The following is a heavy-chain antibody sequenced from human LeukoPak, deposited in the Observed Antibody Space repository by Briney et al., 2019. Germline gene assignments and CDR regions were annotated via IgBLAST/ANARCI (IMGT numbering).Heavy chain of an antibody. CDR2: ISSGSRTI. Sequence: GGSLRLSCAASGFTFSSYSMNWVRQAPGKGLEWLSYISSGSRTIFYADSVKGRFTVSRDNAKSSLYLQMNSLRAEDTAVYYCARESISGHRDFDYWGQGALVTVPS. CDR3: ARESISGHRDFDY. J-gene: IGHJ4*02. V-gene: IGHV3-48*01. CDR1: GFTFSSYS. D-gene: IGHD1-26*01.